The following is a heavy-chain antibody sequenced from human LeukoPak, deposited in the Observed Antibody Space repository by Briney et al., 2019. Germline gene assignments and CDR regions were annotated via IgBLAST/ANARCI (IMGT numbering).Heavy chain of an antibody. CDR1: GFTFSSSV. J-gene: IGHJ4*02. Sequence: GRSLRLSCAASGFTFSSSVMHWVRQAPGKGLEWVAVIWFDGSIKFYGDSVKGRFTVSRDNSKNTLYQQMNSLGAEDTAVYYCAEAGYDFRTGYHRGFLDYWGQGTLVTVSS. CDR3: AEAGYDFRTGYHRGFLDY. CDR2: IWFDGSIK. D-gene: IGHD3-3*01. V-gene: IGHV3-33*06.